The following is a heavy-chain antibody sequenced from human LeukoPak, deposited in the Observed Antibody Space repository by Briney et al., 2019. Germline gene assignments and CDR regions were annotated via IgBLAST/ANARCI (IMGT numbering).Heavy chain of an antibody. V-gene: IGHV3-53*01. CDR1: GFTVSSDY. J-gene: IGHJ4*02. Sequence: GGSLRLSCAAPGFTVSSDYMSWVRQAPGKGLEWVSVIYSGGSTYYADSVKGRFTISRDNSKNTLYLQMNSLRAEDTAVYYCARGGAFRSSRAFDYWGQGTLVTVSS. CDR2: IYSGGST. CDR3: ARGGAFRSSRAFDY. D-gene: IGHD6-13*01.